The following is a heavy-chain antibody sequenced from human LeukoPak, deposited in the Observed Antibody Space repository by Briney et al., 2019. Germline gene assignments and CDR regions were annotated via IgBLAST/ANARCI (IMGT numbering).Heavy chain of an antibody. CDR1: GGTISDGDYY. J-gene: IGHJ4*02. D-gene: IGHD6-13*01. CDR2: SYYSGST. V-gene: IGHV4-30-4*08. CDR3: AREVGYMVAAAGPVDY. Sequence: ASRTLSLTCTVSGGTISDGDYYWSWNRQPPGKGLEWIGYSYYSGSTYENPALNGRVTISVDTSKNLFSLKLSSVTAADTAVYYCAREVGYMVAAAGPVDYWGQGTLVTVSS.